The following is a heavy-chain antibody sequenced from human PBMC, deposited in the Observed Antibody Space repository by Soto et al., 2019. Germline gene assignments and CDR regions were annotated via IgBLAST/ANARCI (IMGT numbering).Heavy chain of an antibody. CDR3: ARDTFGGAYDFLH. J-gene: IGHJ4*02. Sequence: EVQLVESGGGLVQPGGSLRLSCAASGFTVSSFYMTWVRQAPGKGLQWVAVISSGGSTYYADSVKGRFTISRDNSKNTLYREMNSLRAEDTAVYYCARDTFGGAYDFLHGGQGTVVTVSS. CDR2: ISSGGST. V-gene: IGHV3-66*01. D-gene: IGHD3-3*01. CDR1: GFTVSSFY.